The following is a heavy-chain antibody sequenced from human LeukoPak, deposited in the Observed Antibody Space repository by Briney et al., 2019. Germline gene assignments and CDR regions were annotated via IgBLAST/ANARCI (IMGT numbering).Heavy chain of an antibody. J-gene: IGHJ5*02. CDR2: MNYNSGNT. D-gene: IGHD1-1*01. Sequence: ASVKVSCKASGYTFTSFDINWVRQATGQGLEWMGWMNYNSGNTGYAQKLQGRVIMTRNISISTAYMELSSLRSEDSAVYYCARVKYNWNDIFENWFDPWGQGTLVTVSS. CDR3: ARVKYNWNDIFENWFDP. CDR1: GYTFTSFD. V-gene: IGHV1-8*01.